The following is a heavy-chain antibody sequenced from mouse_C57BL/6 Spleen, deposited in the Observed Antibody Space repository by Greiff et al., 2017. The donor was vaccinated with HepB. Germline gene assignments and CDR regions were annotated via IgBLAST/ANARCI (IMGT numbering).Heavy chain of an antibody. J-gene: IGHJ3*01. CDR3: SRAGRSYGSSAWFAY. CDR1: GFSLTSYG. V-gene: IGHV2-2*01. Sequence: VKLVESGPGLVQPSQSLSITCTVSGFSLTSYGVHWVRQSPGKGLEWLGVIWSGGSTDDNAAFISRLSISKDNSKSQVFFKMNSLQADDTARYYCSRAGRSYGSSAWFAYWGQGTLVTVSA. CDR2: IWSGGST. D-gene: IGHD1-1*01.